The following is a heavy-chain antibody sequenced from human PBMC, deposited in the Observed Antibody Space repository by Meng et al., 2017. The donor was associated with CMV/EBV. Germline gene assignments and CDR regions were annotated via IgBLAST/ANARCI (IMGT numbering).Heavy chain of an antibody. J-gene: IGHJ5*02. V-gene: IGHV4-34*01. CDR1: GGSFSGYY. D-gene: IGHD3-3*01. Sequence: SETLSLTCAVYGGSFSGYYWSWIRQPPGKGLEWIGEINHSGGTNYNPSLKSRVTISVDTSKNQFSLKLSSVTAADTAVYYCARVRRRITIFGVVIPGFDPWGQGTLVTVSS. CDR2: INHSGGT. CDR3: ARVRRRITIFGVVIPGFDP.